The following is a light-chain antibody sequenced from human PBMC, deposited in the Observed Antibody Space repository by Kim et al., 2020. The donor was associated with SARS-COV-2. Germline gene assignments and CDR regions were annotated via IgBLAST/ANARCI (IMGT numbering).Light chain of an antibody. J-gene: IGLJ3*02. CDR2: RDS. CDR3: QVWDNNTWV. CDR1: NIGSKH. V-gene: IGLV3-9*01. Sequence: VALDQTASITCGGDNIGSKHVHWYQQKAGQAPVLVIYRDSSRPAEIPERFSGSNSGNTATLTVSRAQAGDEADYYCQVWDNNTWVFGAGTQLTVL.